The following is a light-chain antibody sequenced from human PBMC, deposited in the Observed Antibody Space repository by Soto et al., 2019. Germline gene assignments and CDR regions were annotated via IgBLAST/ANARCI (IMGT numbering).Light chain of an antibody. V-gene: IGKV3-20*01. CDR1: QSVNSSY. Sequence: EIVLTQSPGTLSLSPGERVTLSCRASQSVNSSYLAWYQHKPGQAPRLLIYGASTRATGIPDRFSGSGSGTDFTLTIARLEPGDVAVYYCQQDGNSPQTFGQGTKVDIK. CDR2: GAS. CDR3: QQDGNSPQT. J-gene: IGKJ1*01.